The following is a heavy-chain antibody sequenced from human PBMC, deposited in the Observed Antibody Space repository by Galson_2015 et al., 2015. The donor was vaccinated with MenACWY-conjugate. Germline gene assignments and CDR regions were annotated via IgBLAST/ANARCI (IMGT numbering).Heavy chain of an antibody. V-gene: IGHV3-15*01. CDR2: IKSKTDGGTT. J-gene: IGHJ4*02. CDR3: TTDFVRVARGVNY. D-gene: IGHD3-10*01. Sequence: SLRLSCAASGFTFSNAWMSWVRQAPGKGLEWVGRIKSKTDGGTTDYAAPVKGRFTISRDDSKNTLYLQMNSLKTEDTAVYYCTTDFVRVARGVNYWGQGTLVTVSS. CDR1: GFTFSNAW.